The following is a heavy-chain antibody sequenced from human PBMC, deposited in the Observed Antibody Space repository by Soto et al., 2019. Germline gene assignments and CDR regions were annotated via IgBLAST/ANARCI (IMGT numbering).Heavy chain of an antibody. V-gene: IGHV1-8*01. Sequence: ASVKVSCKASGYTFTSYDINWVRQATGQGLEWMGWMNPNSGNTGYAQKFQGRVTMTRNTSISTAYMELSSLRAEDTAVYYCARRSQYNGGPFDYWGQGTLVTVS. D-gene: IGHD1-1*01. CDR2: MNPNSGNT. CDR1: GYTFTSYD. J-gene: IGHJ4*02. CDR3: ARRSQYNGGPFDY.